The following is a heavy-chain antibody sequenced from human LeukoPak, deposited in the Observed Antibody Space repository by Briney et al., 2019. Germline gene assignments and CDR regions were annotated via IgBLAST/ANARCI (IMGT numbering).Heavy chain of an antibody. CDR3: AKGSGASRPYYLDY. J-gene: IGHJ4*02. CDR1: GFTFSTYW. D-gene: IGHD3-10*01. V-gene: IGHV3-7*03. CDR2: IKQDGSDK. Sequence: AGGSLRLSCAASGFTFSTYWMSWVRQAPGKGLEWVANIKQDGSDKYYVDSVRGRFTISRDNAKSTLYLQMTSLTAEDTAVYYCAKGSGASRPYYLDYWGRGTLVTVSS.